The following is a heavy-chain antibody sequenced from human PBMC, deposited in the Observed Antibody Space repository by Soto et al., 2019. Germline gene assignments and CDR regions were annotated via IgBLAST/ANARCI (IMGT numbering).Heavy chain of an antibody. J-gene: IGHJ4*02. Sequence: SETLSLTCTVSGGSISSYYWSWIRQPPGKGLEWIGYIYYSGSTNYNPSLKSRVTISVDTSKNQFSLKLSSVTAADTAVYYCARPTYNDGSPFDYWGQGTLVTVSS. D-gene: IGHD3-10*01. CDR3: ARPTYNDGSPFDY. V-gene: IGHV4-59*01. CDR2: IYYSGST. CDR1: GGSISSYY.